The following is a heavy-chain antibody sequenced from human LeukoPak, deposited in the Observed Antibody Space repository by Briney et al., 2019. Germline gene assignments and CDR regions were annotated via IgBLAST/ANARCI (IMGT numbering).Heavy chain of an antibody. J-gene: IGHJ5*01. CDR3: ANWHGSCSSGWYDF. D-gene: IGHD6-19*01. V-gene: IGHV3-23*01. Sequence: GGSLRLSCAASGFTFSNYAMSWVRQAPGKGLEWVSAISGSGDITYYADSLKGRFTISRDNSKNTLYLQMSSLRADDTAVYYCANWHGSCSSGWYDFWGQGTLVTVSS. CDR2: ISGSGDIT. CDR1: GFTFSNYA.